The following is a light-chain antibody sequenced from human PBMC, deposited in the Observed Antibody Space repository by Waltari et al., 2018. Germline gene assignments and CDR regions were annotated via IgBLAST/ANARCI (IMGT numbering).Light chain of an antibody. CDR1: QSVSSS. CDR3: LQYLSSPHT. CDR2: GAS. V-gene: IGKV3-20*01. J-gene: IGKJ2*01. Sequence: EIVWTQSPDTLSLSPRERATLSCRASQSVSSSLAWYQQKPGQAPRRLFYGASNRATGIPDRFSGSGSGTDFTLTICRLEPEDFVVYYCLQYLSSPHTFGQGTKLEIK.